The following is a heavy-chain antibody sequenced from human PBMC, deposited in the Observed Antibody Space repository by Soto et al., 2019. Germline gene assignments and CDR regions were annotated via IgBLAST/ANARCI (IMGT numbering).Heavy chain of an antibody. V-gene: IGHV2-5*02. CDR1: GFSLSISEVG. Sequence: QITLKESGPTLVKPTQTLTLTCSFSGFSLSISEVGVAWIRQPPGKALERLALIYWDDNKPYSLSLNGRATITKHTSKNQDVPTISNTDPVDTATYCADHIRSGSHIGGWHKSYLEYWGQGTLVTVSS. CDR2: IYWDDNK. J-gene: IGHJ4*02. CDR3: DHIRSGSHIGGWHKSYLEY. D-gene: IGHD5-12*01.